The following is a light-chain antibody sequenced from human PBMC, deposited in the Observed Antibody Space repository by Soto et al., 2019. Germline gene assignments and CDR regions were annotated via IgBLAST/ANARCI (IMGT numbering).Light chain of an antibody. J-gene: IGLJ1*01. Sequence: QSVLTQPPSASGSPGRSVTISCTGTSSDVGGYNYASWYQQHPGKAPKLIIYEVTKRPSGVPARFSGSKSGNTASLTVSGLQADDEADYYCSSYAGSNNYVFGTGTKVTVL. V-gene: IGLV2-8*01. CDR1: SSDVGGYNY. CDR2: EVT. CDR3: SSYAGSNNYV.